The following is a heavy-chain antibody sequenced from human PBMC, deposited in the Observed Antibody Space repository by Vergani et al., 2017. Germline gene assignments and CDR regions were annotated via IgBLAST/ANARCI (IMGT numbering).Heavy chain of an antibody. Sequence: QVQLVQSGAEVKKPGASVKVSCKASGYTFTSYGISWVRQAPGQGLEWMGWISAYNGNTNYAQKLQGRVTMTTDTSTSTAYMELRSMRSDDTAVYYCASGGWRMCVRRPVPGTDFDYWGQGTLVTVSS. D-gene: IGHD6-19*01. V-gene: IGHV1-18*01. CDR3: ASGGWRMCVRRPVPGTDFDY. J-gene: IGHJ4*02. CDR1: GYTFTSYG. CDR2: ISAYNGNT.